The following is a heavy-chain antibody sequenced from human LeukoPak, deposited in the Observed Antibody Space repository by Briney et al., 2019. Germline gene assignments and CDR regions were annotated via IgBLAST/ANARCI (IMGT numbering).Heavy chain of an antibody. Sequence: ASLKVSCKASGYTFTGYNMHWVRQAPGQRLEWMGWINPNSGGTNYAQKFQGRVTMTRDTSISTAYMELSRLRSDDTAVYYCARDAENYYGSGLNYWGQGTLVTVSS. CDR1: GYTFTGYN. D-gene: IGHD3-10*01. CDR2: INPNSGGT. J-gene: IGHJ4*02. CDR3: ARDAENYYGSGLNY. V-gene: IGHV1-2*02.